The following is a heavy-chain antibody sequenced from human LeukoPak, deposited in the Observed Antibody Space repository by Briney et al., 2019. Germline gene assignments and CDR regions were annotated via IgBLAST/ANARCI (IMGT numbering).Heavy chain of an antibody. CDR2: IRGRGNYV. CDR1: GFTFSNYG. J-gene: IGHJ4*02. D-gene: IGHD5-12*01. V-gene: IGHV3-23*01. CDR3: AKGGVYSGYDLSFEY. Sequence: GGSLRLSCAASGFTFSNYGMHWVRQAPGKGLEWVSSIRGRGNYVYYADSVKGRFTISRDNSKNTLYLQMNSLRADDTAVYYCAKGGVYSGYDLSFEYWGQGALVTVSS.